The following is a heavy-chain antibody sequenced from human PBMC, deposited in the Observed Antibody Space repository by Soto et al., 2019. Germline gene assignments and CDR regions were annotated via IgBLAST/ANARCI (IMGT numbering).Heavy chain of an antibody. CDR1: GFTFSTYT. CDR2: ITGGSNT. J-gene: IGHJ4*02. CDR3: AKGSGSHYDYFDY. Sequence: GGSLRLSCAASGFTFSTYTMNWFRQAPGKGLEWVSAITGGSNTYYADSVKGRFTISRDNSKKTLYLQMNSLRVEDTAVYYCAKGSGSHYDYFDYWGRGTLVTVSS. V-gene: IGHV3-23*01. D-gene: IGHD1-26*01.